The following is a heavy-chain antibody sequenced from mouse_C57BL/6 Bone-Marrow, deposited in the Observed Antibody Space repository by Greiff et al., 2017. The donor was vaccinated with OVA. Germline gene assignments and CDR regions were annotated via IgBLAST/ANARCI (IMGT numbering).Heavy chain of an antibody. Sequence: QVQLKQPGAELVRPGSSVKLSCKASGYTFTSYWMHWVKQRPIQGLEWIGNIDPSDSETHYNQKFKDKATLTVDKSSSTAYMQLSSLTSEDSAVYYCASPFITTFCDVGGTGTTVTVSS. CDR1: GYTFTSYW. V-gene: IGHV1-52*01. CDR2: IDPSDSET. D-gene: IGHD1-1*01. CDR3: ASPFITTFCDV. J-gene: IGHJ1*03.